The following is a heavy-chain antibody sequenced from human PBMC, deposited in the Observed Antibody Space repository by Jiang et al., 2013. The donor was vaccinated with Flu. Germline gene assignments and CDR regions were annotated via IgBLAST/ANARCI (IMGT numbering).Heavy chain of an antibody. Sequence: VQLVESGPGLVKPSETLSLTCTVSGASISPYYWSWIRQPPGKGLEWVGYLYHTGSTNYNPSLKSRVAISVDTYKNQFSLKLTSVTAADTAVYYCARDAGNGYGYRDYYFDHWGQGALVTVSS. J-gene: IGHJ4*02. CDR2: LYHTGST. V-gene: IGHV4-59*01. CDR3: ARDAGNGYGYRDYYFDH. CDR1: GASISPYY. D-gene: IGHD3-16*01.